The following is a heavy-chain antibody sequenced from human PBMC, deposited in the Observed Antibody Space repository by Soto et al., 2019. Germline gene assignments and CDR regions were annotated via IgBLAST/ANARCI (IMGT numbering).Heavy chain of an antibody. CDR3: ARDFNYYDSSGYYSHAYDAFDI. Sequence: SVKVSCRASGGTFSSYTISWVRQAPGQGLEWMGGIIPIFGTANYAQKFQGRVTITADESTSTAYMELSSLRSEDTAVYYCARDFNYYDSSGYYSHAYDAFDIWGQGTMVTVSS. V-gene: IGHV1-69*13. J-gene: IGHJ3*02. CDR2: IIPIFGTA. D-gene: IGHD3-22*01. CDR1: GGTFSSYT.